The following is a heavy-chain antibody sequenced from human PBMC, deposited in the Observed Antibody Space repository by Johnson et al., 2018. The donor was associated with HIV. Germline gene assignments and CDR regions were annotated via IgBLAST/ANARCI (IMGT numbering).Heavy chain of an antibody. CDR3: AREVRYNLNQVPAFDI. D-gene: IGHD1-20*01. CDR2: ISYDGSKK. CDR1: GFTFRRYS. J-gene: IGHJ3*02. V-gene: IGHV3-30*04. Sequence: QMLLVESGGGVVQPGRSLRLSCAASGFTFRRYSMDWVRQAPGKGLEWVAIISYDGSKKCYTDSVKGRFSISRDNSKNTLSLQMKSLRAEDTALYYCAREVRYNLNQVPAFDIWGQGTMVTVSS.